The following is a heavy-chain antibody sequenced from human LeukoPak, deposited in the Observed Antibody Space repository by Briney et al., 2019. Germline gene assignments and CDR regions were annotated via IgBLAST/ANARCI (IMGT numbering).Heavy chain of an antibody. Sequence: GGSLRLSCAAPGFTFSSYAMSWVRQAPGKGLEWVSSISGSGGSTYYADSVKGRFTISRDNSKNTLYLQMNSLRAEDTAVYYCAKESHGSIVATTFDYWGQGTLVTVSS. CDR3: AKESHGSIVATTFDY. CDR1: GFTFSSYA. J-gene: IGHJ4*02. CDR2: ISGSGGST. V-gene: IGHV3-23*01. D-gene: IGHD5-12*01.